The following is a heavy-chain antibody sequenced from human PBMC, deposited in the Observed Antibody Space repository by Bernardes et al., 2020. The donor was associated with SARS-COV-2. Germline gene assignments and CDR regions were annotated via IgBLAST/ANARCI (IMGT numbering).Heavy chain of an antibody. CDR2: IWYDGSNK. D-gene: IGHD3-10*01. CDR1: GFTFSSYG. CDR3: AREWGYYGSGSFYYYGMDV. V-gene: IGHV3-33*01. J-gene: IGHJ6*02. Sequence: GGSLRLSCAASGFTFSSYGMHWVRQAPGKGLEWVAVIWYDGSNKYYADSVKGRFTISRDNSKNTLYLQMNSLRAEDTAVYYCAREWGYYGSGSFYYYGMDVWGQGTTVTVSS.